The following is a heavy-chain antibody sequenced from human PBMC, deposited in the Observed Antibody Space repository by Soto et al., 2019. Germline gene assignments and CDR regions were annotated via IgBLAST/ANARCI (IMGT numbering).Heavy chain of an antibody. V-gene: IGHV3-15*07. J-gene: IGHJ6*03. D-gene: IGHD3-16*02. CDR2: IKSKTDGGTT. CDR3: ARGHIVSSNFYYMEV. Sequence: GGSLRLFCAASGFTFSNAWMNWVRQAPGKGLEWVGRIKSKTDGGTTDYAAPVKGRFTISRDGSKNTLYLQLTSVTAADSATYYCARGHIVSSNFYYMEVWGKGTTVTVSS. CDR1: GFTFSNAW.